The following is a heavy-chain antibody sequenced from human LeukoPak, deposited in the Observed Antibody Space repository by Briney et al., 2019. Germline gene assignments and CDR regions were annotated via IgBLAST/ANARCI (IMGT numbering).Heavy chain of an antibody. CDR1: GYTFISYY. V-gene: IGHV1-46*01. Sequence: ASVKVSCKASGYTFISYYIHWVRQAPGQGLEWMGIINPNGGSTSYAQKFQGRVTMTTDMSTSTVYMELSSVRSEDTAVYYCARRLSSGDAFDTWGQGTMVTVSS. J-gene: IGHJ3*02. D-gene: IGHD6-19*01. CDR2: INPNGGST. CDR3: ARRLSSGDAFDT.